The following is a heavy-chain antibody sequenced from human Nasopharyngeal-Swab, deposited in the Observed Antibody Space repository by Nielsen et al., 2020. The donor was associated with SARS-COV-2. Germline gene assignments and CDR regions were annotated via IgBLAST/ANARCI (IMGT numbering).Heavy chain of an antibody. CDR3: ARGADFTGYYDF. CDR1: GYTFRDHY. J-gene: IGHJ4*02. V-gene: IGHV1-2*06. Sequence: ASVKVSCKASGYTFRDHYIHWVRQAPGQGLEWVGRINPDSGGRNYALRFQGRVTMTRDTSITTAYMEMSGLASDDTAIYYCARGADFTGYYDFWGQGAQVIVSS. D-gene: IGHD2-8*02. CDR2: INPDSGGR.